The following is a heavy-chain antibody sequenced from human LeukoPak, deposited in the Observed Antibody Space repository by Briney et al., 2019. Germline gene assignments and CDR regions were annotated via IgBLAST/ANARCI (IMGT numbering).Heavy chain of an antibody. J-gene: IGHJ5*02. CDR2: ISWNSGSI. Sequence: GRSLRLSCAASGFTFDDYAMHWVRQAPGKGLEWVSGISWNSGSIGYVDSVKGRFTISRDNSKNTLFLQTNSLRADDTAVYYCAKEPYWSTARGNWFDPWGQGTLVTVSS. V-gene: IGHV3-9*01. CDR3: AKEPYWSTARGNWFDP. CDR1: GFTFDDYA. D-gene: IGHD3-3*01.